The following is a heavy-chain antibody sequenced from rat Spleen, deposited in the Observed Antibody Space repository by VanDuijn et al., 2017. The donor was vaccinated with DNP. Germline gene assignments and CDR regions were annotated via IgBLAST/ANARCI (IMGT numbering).Heavy chain of an antibody. CDR3: ARSDSYGFPY. CDR2: ISYDGSST. J-gene: IGHJ3*01. Sequence: EVQLVESGGGLVQPGRSLKLSCAVSGITFSDHNMAWVRQAPTEGLEWVATISYDGSSTYYRDSVKGRFTISRANAKSTLYLQMDSLRSEDTATYYCARSDSYGFPYWGQGTLVTVSS. CDR1: GITFSDHN. D-gene: IGHD1-2*01. V-gene: IGHV5-7*01.